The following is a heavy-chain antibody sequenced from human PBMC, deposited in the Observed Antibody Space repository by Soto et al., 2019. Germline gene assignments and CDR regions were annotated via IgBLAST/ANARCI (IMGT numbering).Heavy chain of an antibody. CDR1: GFTFSSYA. Sequence: GGSLRLSCAASGFTFSSYAMSWVRQAPGKGLEWVSAISGSGGSTYDEDSVKGRFTISRDNSKNTLYLQMNSLRAESTDVYYCAKGGPPGCGDYDDAFDIWGQGTMVTVSS. CDR2: ISGSGGST. V-gene: IGHV3-23*01. J-gene: IGHJ3*02. CDR3: AKGGPPGCGDYDDAFDI. D-gene: IGHD4-17*01.